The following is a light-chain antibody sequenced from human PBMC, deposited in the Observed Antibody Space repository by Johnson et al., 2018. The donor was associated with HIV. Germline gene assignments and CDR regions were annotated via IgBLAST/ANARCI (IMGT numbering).Light chain of an antibody. CDR2: ENN. Sequence: QSVLTQPPSVSVAPGQKVTISCSGSNSNIGNNYVSWYQQLPGTAPKVLIYENNKRPSGIPDRFSGSKSGTSATLGITGLQTGDEADYYCGTWDSSLSVYVFGTGTKVTVL. CDR3: GTWDSSLSVYV. V-gene: IGLV1-51*02. J-gene: IGLJ1*01. CDR1: NSNIGNNY.